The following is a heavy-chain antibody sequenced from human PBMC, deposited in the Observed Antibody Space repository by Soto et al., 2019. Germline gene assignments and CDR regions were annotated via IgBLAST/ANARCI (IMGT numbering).Heavy chain of an antibody. CDR3: TSYSSSSPHLVLAYYYYGMDV. D-gene: IGHD6-6*01. CDR2: ISSRSDI. J-gene: IGHJ6*02. Sequence: GGSLRLSCVGSGFTFSTYSINWVRQAPGKGLEWVSSISSRSDIYYADSVKGRFTISRDNAKNSVSLQMNSLKTEDTAVYYCTSYSSSSPHLVLAYYYYGMDVWGQGTTVTVSS. V-gene: IGHV3-21*03. CDR1: GFTFSTYS.